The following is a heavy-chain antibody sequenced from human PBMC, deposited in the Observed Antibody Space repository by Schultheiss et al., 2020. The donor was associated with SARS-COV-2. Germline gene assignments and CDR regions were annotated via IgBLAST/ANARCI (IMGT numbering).Heavy chain of an antibody. D-gene: IGHD1-1*01. CDR1: GYSISSGYY. V-gene: IGHV4-38-2*01. CDR2: IYHSGST. Sequence: SETLSLTCAVSGYSISSGYYWGWIRQPPGKGLEWIGSIYHSGSTNYNPSLKSRVTISVDTSKNQFSLKLSSVTAADTAVYYCAGGQGTYYYYGMDVWGQGTTVTVAS. CDR3: AGGQGTYYYYGMDV. J-gene: IGHJ6*02.